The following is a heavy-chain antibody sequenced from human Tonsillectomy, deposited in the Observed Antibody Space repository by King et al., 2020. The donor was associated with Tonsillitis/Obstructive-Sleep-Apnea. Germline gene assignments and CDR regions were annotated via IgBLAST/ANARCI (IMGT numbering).Heavy chain of an antibody. D-gene: IGHD6-19*01. Sequence: QLVQSGGGVVQPGRSLRLSCAASGFTFSSYAMHWVRQAPGKGLEWVAVISYDGSNKYYADSVKGRFTISGDNSKNTLYLQMNSLRAEDTAVYYCARDLLAVAGTWHLDYWGQGTLVTVSS. CDR1: GFTFSSYA. J-gene: IGHJ4*02. CDR3: ARDLLAVAGTWHLDY. CDR2: ISYDGSNK. V-gene: IGHV3-30*04.